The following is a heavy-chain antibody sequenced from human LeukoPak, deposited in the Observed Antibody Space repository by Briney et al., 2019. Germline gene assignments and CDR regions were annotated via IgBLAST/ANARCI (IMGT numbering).Heavy chain of an antibody. CDR2: ISNSGGST. D-gene: IGHD3-16*01. CDR1: GFTFSSFA. Sequence: GRSLRLSCAASGFTFSSFAMSWVRQAPGKGLEWVSAISNSGGSTFYADSVKGRFTISRDNSKSTLYLQMNSLRAEDTAVYYCAKGLGGFDYWGQGTPVTVSS. J-gene: IGHJ4*02. V-gene: IGHV3-23*01. CDR3: AKGLGGFDY.